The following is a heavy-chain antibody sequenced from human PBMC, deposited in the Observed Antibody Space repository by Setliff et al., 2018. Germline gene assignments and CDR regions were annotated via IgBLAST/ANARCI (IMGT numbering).Heavy chain of an antibody. J-gene: IGHJ4*02. V-gene: IGHV1-18*01. CDR2: ISGHNGKT. D-gene: IGHD2-8*01. CDR3: SRLVGYCSKTTCQTASGAEL. CDR1: GFTFTYFG. Sequence: GASVKVSCKASGFTFTYFGISWVRLAPGQGLEWVGWISGHNGKTMYAQKFQDRVVMTTDTDTGTAYMELRGLTSDDTAVYYCSRLVGYCSKTTCQTASGAELWGQGTLVTVSS.